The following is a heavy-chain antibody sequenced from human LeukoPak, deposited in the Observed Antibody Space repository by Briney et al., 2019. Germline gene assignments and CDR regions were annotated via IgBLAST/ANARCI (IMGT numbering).Heavy chain of an antibody. Sequence: SETLSLTCSVSGGSFSTYYWSWIRQSAGKGLEWIGRIYVTGSTNHNPSLKSRVTMSVDTSNNHFSLKLTSVTAADTAMYYCARESFGVFDGGPSNAFDVWGQGTTVTVSS. CDR3: ARESFGVFDGGPSNAFDV. V-gene: IGHV4-4*07. D-gene: IGHD3-3*01. CDR2: IYVTGST. CDR1: GGSFSTYY. J-gene: IGHJ3*01.